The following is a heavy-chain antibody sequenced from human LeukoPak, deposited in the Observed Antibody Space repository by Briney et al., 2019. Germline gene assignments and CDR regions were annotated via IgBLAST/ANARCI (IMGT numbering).Heavy chain of an antibody. CDR2: INHSGST. Sequence: SETLSLTCAVYGGSFSGYYWSWIRQPPGKGLEWIGEINHSGSTNYNPSLKSRVTISVDTSKNQFSLKLSSVTAADTAVYYCARQAFYYDILTGYRGLDPWGQGTLVTVSS. J-gene: IGHJ5*02. V-gene: IGHV4-34*01. D-gene: IGHD3-9*01. CDR1: GGSFSGYY. CDR3: ARQAFYYDILTGYRGLDP.